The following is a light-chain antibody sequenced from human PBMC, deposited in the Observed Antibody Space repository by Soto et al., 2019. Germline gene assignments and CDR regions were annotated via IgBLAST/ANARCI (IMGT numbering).Light chain of an antibody. CDR3: QTWGNGIVV. CDR2: INSDGSH. Sequence: QPVLTQSPSASASLGASVKLTCTLSSGHSSYAIAWHQQQPEKGPRYLLKINSDGSHSKGDGIPDRFSGSSSGAERYLTISGLQSEDEADYSCQTWGNGIVVFGGGTKLTVL. J-gene: IGLJ2*01. CDR1: SGHSSYA. V-gene: IGLV4-69*01.